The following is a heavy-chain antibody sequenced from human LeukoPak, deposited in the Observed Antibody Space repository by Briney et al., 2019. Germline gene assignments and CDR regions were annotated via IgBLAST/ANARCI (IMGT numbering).Heavy chain of an antibody. J-gene: IGHJ4*02. CDR3: ARYRYDILTGYHYYFDY. V-gene: IGHV4-59*01. Sequence: PSETLSLTCTVSGGSISNYYWNWIRQPPGKGLEWIGYIYYYYSGSTNYNPSLKSRVTISVDTSKNQFSLKLSSVTAADTAVYYCARYRYDILTGYHYYFDYWGQGTLVTVSS. CDR1: GGSISNYY. CDR2: IYYYYSGST. D-gene: IGHD3-9*01.